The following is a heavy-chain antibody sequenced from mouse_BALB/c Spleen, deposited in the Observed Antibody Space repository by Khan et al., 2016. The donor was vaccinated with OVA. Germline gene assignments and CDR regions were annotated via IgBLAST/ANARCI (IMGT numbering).Heavy chain of an antibody. J-gene: IGHJ2*01. V-gene: IGHV5-9-1*01. CDR3: ARRGGDLLRPFDY. Sequence: EVELVESGGGLVKPGGSLKLSCAASGFTFINYAMSWVRQTPEKRLEWVATISSGGSYTYYTDSVRGRFTISRDNAKNTLYLQMSSLRSEDTAMDDGARRGGDLLRPFDYWGQGTTLTVSS. D-gene: IGHD1-2*01. CDR2: ISSGGSYT. CDR1: GFTFINYA.